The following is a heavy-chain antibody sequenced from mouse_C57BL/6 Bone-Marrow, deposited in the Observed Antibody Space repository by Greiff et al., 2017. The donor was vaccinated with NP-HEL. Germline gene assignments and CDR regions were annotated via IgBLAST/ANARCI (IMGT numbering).Heavy chain of an antibody. J-gene: IGHJ1*03. V-gene: IGHV1-85*01. CDR1: GYTFTSYD. CDR2: IYPRDGSP. CDR3: ANGTTVVNWYFDV. Sequence: QVQLQQSGPELVKPGASVKLSCKASGYTFTSYDINWVKQRPGQGLEWIGWIYPRDGSPKYNEKFKGKATLTVDTSSSTAYMELHSLTSEDSAVYFCANGTTVVNWYFDVWGTGTTVTVSS. D-gene: IGHD1-1*01.